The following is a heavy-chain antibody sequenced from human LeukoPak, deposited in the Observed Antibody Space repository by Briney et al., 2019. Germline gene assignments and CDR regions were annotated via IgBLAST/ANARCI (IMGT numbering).Heavy chain of an antibody. J-gene: IGHJ4*02. V-gene: IGHV2-70*04. CDR1: GFSLSTSGMR. D-gene: IGHD3-10*01. CDR3: APISYYYGSDTSYYFDY. CDR2: IDWDDDK. Sequence: SGPALVKPTQTLTLTCTFSGFSLSTSGMRVSWIRQPPGKALEWLARIDWDDDKFYSTSLKTRLTISKDTSKNQVVLTVTNMDPVDTATCYCAPISYYYGSDTSYYFDYWGQGTLVTVSS.